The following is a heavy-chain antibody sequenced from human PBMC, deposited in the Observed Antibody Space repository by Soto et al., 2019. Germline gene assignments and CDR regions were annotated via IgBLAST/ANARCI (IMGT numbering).Heavy chain of an antibody. CDR2: INPNSGGT. V-gene: IGHV1-2*04. Sequence: ASVKVSCKASGYTFTGYYMHWVRQAPGQGLEWMGWINPNSGGTNYAQKFQGWVTMTRDTSISTAYMELSRLRSDDTAVYYCARGNIVAVPAALGFDYWGQGTLVTVSS. J-gene: IGHJ4*02. CDR3: ARGNIVAVPAALGFDY. D-gene: IGHD2-2*01. CDR1: GYTFTGYY.